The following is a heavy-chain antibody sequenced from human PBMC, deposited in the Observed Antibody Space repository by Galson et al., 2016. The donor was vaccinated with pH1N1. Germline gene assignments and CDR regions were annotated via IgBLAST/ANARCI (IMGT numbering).Heavy chain of an antibody. D-gene: IGHD4-17*01. V-gene: IGHV2-70*19. CDR2: IDWGDEK. Sequence: PALVKPTQTLTLTCTFSGFSLSTSGMCVSWVRQPPGKALEWLALIDWGDEKHYSTSLKTRLTISKDTSKNQVVLTMTNMDPVDTATYYCARFTYGDYTTYFDYWGQGTLVTVSS. CDR1: GFSLSTSGMC. J-gene: IGHJ4*02. CDR3: ARFTYGDYTTYFDY.